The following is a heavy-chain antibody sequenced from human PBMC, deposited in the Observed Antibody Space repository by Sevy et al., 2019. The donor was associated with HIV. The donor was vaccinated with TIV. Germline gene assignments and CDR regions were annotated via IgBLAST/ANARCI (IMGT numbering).Heavy chain of an antibody. D-gene: IGHD3-22*01. V-gene: IGHV1-24*01. CDR1: GNTFTEFS. J-gene: IGHJ4*02. CDR2: YDPEDGKK. Sequence: ASVKVSCKVSGNTFTEFSMHWVRQAPGKGLEWMGTYDPEDGKKIYAQKFQGRVSLTEDTSTDTAYMELSSLRSEDTAVVYCAITKDYYDSSGYPFDYWGQGTLVTVSS. CDR3: AITKDYYDSSGYPFDY.